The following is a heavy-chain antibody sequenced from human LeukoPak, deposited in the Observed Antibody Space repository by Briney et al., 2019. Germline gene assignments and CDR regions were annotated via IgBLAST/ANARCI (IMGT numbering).Heavy chain of an antibody. Sequence: ASVRVSCKASGYTFTNNYLHWVRQAPGQGLEWMGMIYPRDGSTSYAQNFQGRVTVTRDTSTTTVHMELRGLRSEDTAVYYCARDQEGFDYWGQGTVVTVSS. J-gene: IGHJ4*02. CDR1: GYTFTNNY. CDR3: ARDQEGFDY. CDR2: IYPRDGST. V-gene: IGHV1-46*01.